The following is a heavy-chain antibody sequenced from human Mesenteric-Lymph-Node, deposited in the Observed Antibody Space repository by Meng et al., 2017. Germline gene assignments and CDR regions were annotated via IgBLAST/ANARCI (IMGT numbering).Heavy chain of an antibody. J-gene: IGHJ2*01. D-gene: IGHD3-10*01. CDR1: GFTFSNAW. CDR3: TTRGRLLCFGEHFDL. CDR2: IKSKTDGGTT. V-gene: IGHV3-15*01. Sequence: GGSLRLSCAASGFTFSNAWMSWVRQAPGKGLEWVGRIKSKTDGGTTDYAAPVKGRFTISRDDSKNTLYLQMNSLKTEDTAVYYCTTRGRLLCFGEHFDLWGRGTLVTVSS.